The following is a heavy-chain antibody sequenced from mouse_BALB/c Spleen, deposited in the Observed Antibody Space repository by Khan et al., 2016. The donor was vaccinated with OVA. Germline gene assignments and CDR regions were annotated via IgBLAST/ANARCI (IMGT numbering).Heavy chain of an antibody. CDR2: INPSNAYT. CDR1: GYTFTSYS. V-gene: IGHV1-4*01. D-gene: IGHD1-1*01. J-gene: IGHJ4*01. CDR3: ARDFHYYGSTGALDY. Sequence: QVQLQQSGAELARPGASVKMSCKASGYTFTSYSMQWIKQRPGQGLEWIGNINPSNAYTNYNQKFKDKATLTADKSSSTAYMQLSSLTSEDSAVYYCARDFHYYGSTGALDYCGQGTSVTVSS.